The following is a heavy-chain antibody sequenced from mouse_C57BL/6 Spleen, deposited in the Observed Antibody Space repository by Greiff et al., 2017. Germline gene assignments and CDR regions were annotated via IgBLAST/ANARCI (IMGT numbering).Heavy chain of an antibody. D-gene: IGHD2-5*01. Sequence: QVQLQQPGAELVKPGASVKMSCKASGYTFTSYWITWVKQRPGQGLEWIGDIYPGSGSTNYNEKFKSKATLTVDTSSSTAYMQLSSLTSEDSAVYYGARPYYSNYDAMDYWGQGTSVTVSS. CDR2: IYPGSGST. J-gene: IGHJ4*01. V-gene: IGHV1-55*01. CDR3: ARPYYSNYDAMDY. CDR1: GYTFTSYW.